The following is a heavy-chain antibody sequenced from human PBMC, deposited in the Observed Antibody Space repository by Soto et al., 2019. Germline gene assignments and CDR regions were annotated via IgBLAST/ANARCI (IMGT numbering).Heavy chain of an antibody. CDR1: GYSFSNYC. CDR3: ARLLCLSATCYTGSRPFFDY. CDR2: IYPAASDA. D-gene: IGHD3-16*02. V-gene: IGHV5-51*01. J-gene: IGHJ4*02. Sequence: GESLKISCNGSGYSFSNYCIALLLQAPGKDLEWVGVIYPAASDARYSPSFQGQVTISVDNSISTAYLQWSSLTASDTAIYYCARLLCLSATCYTGSRPFFDYWGRGALVTVSS.